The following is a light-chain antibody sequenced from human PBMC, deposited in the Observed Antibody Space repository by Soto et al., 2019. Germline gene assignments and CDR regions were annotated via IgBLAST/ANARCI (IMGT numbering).Light chain of an antibody. CDR2: TPS. CDR1: ESVNRL. V-gene: IGKV3-15*01. J-gene: IGKJ4*01. CDR3: RQYKDWPLT. Sequence: EIVMTPSPGNLSVSPGEGATFSCRASESVNRLLAWYQQKPGQTPRLLIDTPSARATDDPARFNDSGSGTEFIVPISLRQSEGFSVYECRQYKDWPLTVGGGNKGAIK.